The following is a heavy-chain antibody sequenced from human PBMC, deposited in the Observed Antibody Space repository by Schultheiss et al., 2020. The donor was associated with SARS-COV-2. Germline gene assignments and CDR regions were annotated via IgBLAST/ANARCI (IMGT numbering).Heavy chain of an antibody. D-gene: IGHD5-18*01. Sequence: SETLSLTCTVSGGSISSYYWSWIRQPPGKGLEWIGYIYYSGSTNYNPSLKSRVTISVDTSKNQFSLKLSSVTAADTAVYYCARLGVDTAMVILDVWGQGTTVTVSS. CDR3: ARLGVDTAMVILDV. J-gene: IGHJ6*02. CDR1: GGSISSYY. CDR2: IYYSGST. V-gene: IGHV4-59*08.